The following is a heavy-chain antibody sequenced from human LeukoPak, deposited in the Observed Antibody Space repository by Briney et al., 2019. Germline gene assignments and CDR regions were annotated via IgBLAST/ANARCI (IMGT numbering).Heavy chain of an antibody. CDR1: GCDFTGFF. D-gene: IGHD4-23*01. J-gene: IGHJ3*02. CDR3: ARDGNFDI. Sequence: GASVKVSCKASGCDFTGFFMHWVRQAPGQGLEWMGWISPNSGGTNYAQKFQGRVTMTRDTSISTAYMELNRLTSDDTAVYYCARDGNFDIWGQGTVVTVSS. V-gene: IGHV1-2*02. CDR2: ISPNSGGT.